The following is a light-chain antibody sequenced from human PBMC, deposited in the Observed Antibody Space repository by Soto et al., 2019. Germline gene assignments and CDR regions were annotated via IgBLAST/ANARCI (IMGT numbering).Light chain of an antibody. Sequence: DIVMTQTPLSSPVTLGQAASISCRSSQSFVHSDGNTYLSWFHQRPGQPPRLLIYKVSDRFSGVPERFSGSGAGTDFTLTISRVEAEDVGLYYCMQATQSTWTFGQGTKVDIK. CDR1: QSFVHSDGNTY. V-gene: IGKV2-24*01. CDR3: MQATQSTWT. CDR2: KVS. J-gene: IGKJ1*01.